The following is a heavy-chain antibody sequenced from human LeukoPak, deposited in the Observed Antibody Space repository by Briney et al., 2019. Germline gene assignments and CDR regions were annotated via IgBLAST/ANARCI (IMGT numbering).Heavy chain of an antibody. CDR2: ISSSSSYI. CDR1: QFGFLTAN. CDR3: ARTNGDYAIDY. J-gene: IGHJ4*02. Sequence: PGGSLRLSCTASQFGFLTANMNWVRQAPGKGLEWVSSISSSSSYIYYADSVKGRFTISRDNAKNSLYLQMNSLRAEDTAVYYCARTNGDYAIDYWGQGTLVTVSS. V-gene: IGHV3-21*01. D-gene: IGHD4-17*01.